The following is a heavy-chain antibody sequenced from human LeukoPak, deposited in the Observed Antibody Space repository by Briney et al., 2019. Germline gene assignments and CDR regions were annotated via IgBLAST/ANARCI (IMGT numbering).Heavy chain of an antibody. CDR1: GFTFSSYS. Sequence: GGSLRLSCAASGFTFSSYSMTWVRQAPGKGLEWVSYISSSSSRIYYADSVKGRFTISRDNAKNSLSLQVNSLRAEDTALYYCARLREMLRGPEVIYYFEHWGQGTLVTVSS. CDR2: ISSSSSRI. J-gene: IGHJ4*02. D-gene: IGHD3-10*01. CDR3: ARLREMLRGPEVIYYFEH. V-gene: IGHV3-48*01.